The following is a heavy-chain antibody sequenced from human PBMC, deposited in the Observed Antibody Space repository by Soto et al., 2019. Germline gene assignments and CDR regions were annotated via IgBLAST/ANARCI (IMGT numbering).Heavy chain of an antibody. J-gene: IGHJ3*01. D-gene: IGHD6-19*01. Sequence: EVQLVESGGGLVKPGGSLRLSCAPSGFTFSGYSMNWVRQAPGKGLEWVSSIISNSYMYYADSVQGRFTISTDNAKNSLLLQMTSLRGEDTAVYYCAMSMAVAGFDAFDLCGQGTVVTVSS. V-gene: IGHV3-21*01. CDR1: GFTFSGYS. CDR3: AMSMAVAGFDAFDL. CDR2: IISNSYM.